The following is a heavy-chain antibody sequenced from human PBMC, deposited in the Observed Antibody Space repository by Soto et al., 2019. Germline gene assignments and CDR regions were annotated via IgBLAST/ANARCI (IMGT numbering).Heavy chain of an antibody. Sequence: GGSLRLSCAASGFAFNTYAMHWVRQAPGKGLDWMTLISHDGSNKYYANSVKGRFTISRDNSNNTLSLQMNSLRAEDTAVYYCARDGVAVAGMNGYCYYMDVWGKGTTVTVSS. J-gene: IGHJ6*03. CDR3: ARDGVAVAGMNGYCYYMDV. D-gene: IGHD6-19*01. V-gene: IGHV3-30-3*01. CDR1: GFAFNTYA. CDR2: ISHDGSNK.